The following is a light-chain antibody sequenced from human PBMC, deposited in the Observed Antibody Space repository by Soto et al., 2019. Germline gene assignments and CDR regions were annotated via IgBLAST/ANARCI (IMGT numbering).Light chain of an antibody. CDR1: SSDVGGYIY. CDR2: EVS. J-gene: IGLJ1*01. CDR3: SSYSRSSFEV. Sequence: QSALTQPASVSGSPGQSITISCTGTSSDVGGYIYVSWYQQHPGKAPKLMIYEVSNRPSGVSNRFSGSKSGNTASLTISGLQAEDEADYYCSSYSRSSFEVLXTGTKGTVL. V-gene: IGLV2-14*01.